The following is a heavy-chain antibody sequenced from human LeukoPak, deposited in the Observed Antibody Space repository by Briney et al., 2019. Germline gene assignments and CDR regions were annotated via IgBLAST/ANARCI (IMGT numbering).Heavy chain of an antibody. V-gene: IGHV3-7*01. CDR1: GFTFSSYW. Sequence: GGSLRLSCAASGFTFSSYWMSWVRQAPGKGLEWVANIKQDGSEKYYVDSVKGRFTISRDNAKNSLYLQMNSLRAEDTAVYYCARDSSPSYCSSTSCSAYDYWGQRTLVTVSS. D-gene: IGHD2-2*01. J-gene: IGHJ4*02. CDR3: ARDSSPSYCSSTSCSAYDY. CDR2: IKQDGSEK.